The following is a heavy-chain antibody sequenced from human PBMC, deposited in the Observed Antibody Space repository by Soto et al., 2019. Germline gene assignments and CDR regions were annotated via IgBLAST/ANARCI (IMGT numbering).Heavy chain of an antibody. V-gene: IGHV3-23*01. J-gene: IGHJ4*02. CDR1: GFTFSSYG. CDR2: IRSDGDTT. Sequence: EMQVLESGGGLVQPGGSLRLSCAASGFTFSSYGMNWVRQAPGKGLEWVSGIRSDGDTTYNADSVKSRFTVSRDTSKNTVDLQMNILRAEDTAVYYCAKGKGVGATPDGANCWGQGTLVTVSS. D-gene: IGHD1-26*01. CDR3: AKGKGVGATPDGANC.